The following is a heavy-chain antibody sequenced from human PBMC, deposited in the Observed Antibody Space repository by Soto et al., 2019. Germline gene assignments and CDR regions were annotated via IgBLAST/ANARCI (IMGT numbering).Heavy chain of an antibody. CDR3: ARDLYDFWSGYYTGYYYGMAV. D-gene: IGHD3-3*01. CDR1: GFTFSSYG. J-gene: IGHJ6*01. CDR2: IWYDGSNK. Sequence: GGSLRLSCAASGFTFSSYGMHWVRQAPGKGLEWVAVIWYDGSNKYYADSVKGRFTISRDNSKNTLYLQMNSLRAEDTAVYYCARDLYDFWSGYYTGYYYGMAVWGQGTTVIVSS. V-gene: IGHV3-33*01.